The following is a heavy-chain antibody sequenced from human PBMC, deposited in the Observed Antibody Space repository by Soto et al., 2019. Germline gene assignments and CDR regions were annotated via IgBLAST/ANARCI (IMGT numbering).Heavy chain of an antibody. CDR3: ARGREEAGGPFDY. CDR1: GASISSGNYY. Sequence: QVQLQEPGPGLVKPSQTLSLTCSVSGASISSGNYYWSWIRQHPGKGLEWIGYIYYTGSTYYNPSLRSRITISEDMSKNHFSLRLSSVTAADTAVYYCARGREEAGGPFDYWGQGTLVTVSS. D-gene: IGHD3-10*01. CDR2: IYYTGST. V-gene: IGHV4-31*03. J-gene: IGHJ4*02.